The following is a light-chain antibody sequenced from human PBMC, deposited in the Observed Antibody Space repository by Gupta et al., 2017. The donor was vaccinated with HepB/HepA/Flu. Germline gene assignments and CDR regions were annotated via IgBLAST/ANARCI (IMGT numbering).Light chain of an antibody. CDR2: EAS. CDR1: QAVSNY. CDR3: QQYDNLPLT. J-gene: IGKJ4*01. Sequence: DMQLTLLPSSLSASVGDRVTITCPASQAVSNYLNWYQQKPGKAPKLLIYEASNLETGVPSRFSGSGSGTEFTFTISSLQPEDIATYYCQQYDNLPLTFGGGTKVEIK. V-gene: IGKV1-33*01.